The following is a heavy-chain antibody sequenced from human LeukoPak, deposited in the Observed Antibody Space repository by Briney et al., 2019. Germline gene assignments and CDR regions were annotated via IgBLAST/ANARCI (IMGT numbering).Heavy chain of an antibody. J-gene: IGHJ4*02. CDR3: AKDPRPYCSDGSCYSGVDY. CDR1: GFTFSNYG. Sequence: GGSLRLSCAASGFTFSNYGIHWVRQAPDKGLEWVAVISYDGSDTYYADSVRGRFTISRDNSRNTLFLQMNSLRADDTAVYYCAKDPRPYCSDGSCYSGVDYWGQGTLVTVSS. D-gene: IGHD2-15*01. V-gene: IGHV3-30*18. CDR2: ISYDGSDT.